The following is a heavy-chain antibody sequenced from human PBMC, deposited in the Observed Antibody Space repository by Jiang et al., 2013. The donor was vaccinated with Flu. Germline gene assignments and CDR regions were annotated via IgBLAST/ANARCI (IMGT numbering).Heavy chain of an antibody. Sequence: QTLSLTCAISGDSVSSNSAAWNWIRQSPSRGLEWLGRTYYRSKWYNDYAVSVKSRITINPDTSKNQFSLQLNSVTPEDTAVYYCARVPGTRRNVAKNAFDIWGQGTMVTVSS. CDR2: TYYRSKWYN. CDR3: ARVPGTRRNVAKNAFDI. V-gene: IGHV6-1*01. D-gene: IGHD1-1*01. J-gene: IGHJ3*02. CDR1: GDSVSSNSAA.